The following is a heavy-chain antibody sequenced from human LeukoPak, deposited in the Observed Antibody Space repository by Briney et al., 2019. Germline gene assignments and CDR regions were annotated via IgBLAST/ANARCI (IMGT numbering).Heavy chain of an antibody. Sequence: GGSLRLSCGASGFTFSSYGMNWVRQAPGKGLEWVSYIGTSSSTIYYADSVKGRFTISRDNARNSLYLQMDSLRDEDTAVYYCARHDFGGNSGDYWGQGTLVTVSS. J-gene: IGHJ4*02. CDR3: ARHDFGGNSGDY. D-gene: IGHD4-23*01. V-gene: IGHV3-48*02. CDR1: GFTFSSYG. CDR2: IGTSSSTI.